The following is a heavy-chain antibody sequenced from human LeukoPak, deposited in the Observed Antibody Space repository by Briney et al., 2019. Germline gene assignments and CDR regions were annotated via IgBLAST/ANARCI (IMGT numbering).Heavy chain of an antibody. D-gene: IGHD4/OR15-4a*01. Sequence: SETLSLTCTVSGGFMNSYYWSWIRQPAGKGVEWIGRIYGSGTTLYNPSLESRVTMSVDTSKKQFPLKLTSVTAADTAVYYCARDRNGNGATYFSYWGQGILVTVSS. CDR2: IYGSGTT. CDR3: ARDRNGNGATYFSY. J-gene: IGHJ4*02. V-gene: IGHV4-4*07. CDR1: GGFMNSYY.